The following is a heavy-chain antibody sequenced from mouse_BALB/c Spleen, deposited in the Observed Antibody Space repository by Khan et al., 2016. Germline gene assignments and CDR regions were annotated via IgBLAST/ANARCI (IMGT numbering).Heavy chain of an antibody. V-gene: IGHV14-4*02. D-gene: IGHD2-4*01. J-gene: IGHJ2*01. CDR1: DFNIKDYY. CDR2: IDPDNGDT. Sequence: VRLQQSGAELVRSGASVKLSCTASDFNIKDYYMHWVMQRPEQGLEWIGWIDPDNGDTEFDPKFQGKATMTANTSSNPAYLQLNSLTSKDTAVYYCNAVYYDSDTDFWGLGSTLTVSS. CDR3: NAVYYDSDTDF.